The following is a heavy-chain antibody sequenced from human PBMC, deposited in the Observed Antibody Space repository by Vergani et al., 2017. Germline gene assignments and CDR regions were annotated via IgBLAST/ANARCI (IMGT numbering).Heavy chain of an antibody. D-gene: IGHD3-3*01. CDR1: GFTFSSYA. CDR2: ISYDGSNK. CDR3: AKDESITIFGVVITNWGRGY. Sequence: QVQLVESGGGVVQPGRSLRLSCAASGFTFSSYAMHWVRQAPGKGLEWVAVISYDGSNKYYADSVKGRFTISRDNSKNTLYLQMNSLRAEDTAVYYCAKDESITIFGVVITNWGRGYWGQGTLVTVSS. J-gene: IGHJ4*02. V-gene: IGHV3-30*01.